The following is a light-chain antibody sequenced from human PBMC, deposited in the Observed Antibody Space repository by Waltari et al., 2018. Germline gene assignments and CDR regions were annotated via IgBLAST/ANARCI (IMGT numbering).Light chain of an antibody. CDR2: KVS. Sequence: DVVMTQSPLSLPVTPGQPASIPCTPSQSLVHSDGNTHLVWFHQRPGQSPRRLIYKVSIRDSEVPDRFSGGGSATDFTLRISRVEAEDVGVYYCMQGTHWPYTFGQGTKLDIK. J-gene: IGKJ2*01. CDR3: MQGTHWPYT. CDR1: QSLVHSDGNTH. V-gene: IGKV2-30*02.